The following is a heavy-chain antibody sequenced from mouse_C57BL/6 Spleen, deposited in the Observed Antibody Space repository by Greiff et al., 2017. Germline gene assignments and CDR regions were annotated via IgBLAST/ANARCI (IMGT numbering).Heavy chain of an antibody. CDR3: ANDYVGSPHWYFDV. CDR1: GYTFTSYW. D-gene: IGHD2-4*01. J-gene: IGHJ1*03. V-gene: IGHV1-64*01. CDR2: IHPNSGST. Sequence: QVQLQQPGAELVKPGASVKLSCKASGYTFTSYWMHWVKQRPGQGLEWIGMIHPNSGSTNYNETFKSKATLTVDKSSSAACMQLISLTSEDSAFYYGANDYVGSPHWYFDVWGTGTTGTVSS.